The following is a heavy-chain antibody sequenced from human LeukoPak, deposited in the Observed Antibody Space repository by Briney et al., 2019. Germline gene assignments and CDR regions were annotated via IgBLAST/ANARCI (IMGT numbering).Heavy chain of an antibody. Sequence: ASVKVSCKASGYIFTGYYMHWVRQAPGQGLEWMGWINPNSGGTNYAQKFQGRVTMTRGTSISTAYMELSRLRSDDTAVYYCARDRVRYYDSSGYRDYWGQGTLVTVSS. J-gene: IGHJ4*02. CDR3: ARDRVRYYDSSGYRDY. V-gene: IGHV1-2*02. D-gene: IGHD3-22*01. CDR1: GYIFTGYY. CDR2: INPNSGGT.